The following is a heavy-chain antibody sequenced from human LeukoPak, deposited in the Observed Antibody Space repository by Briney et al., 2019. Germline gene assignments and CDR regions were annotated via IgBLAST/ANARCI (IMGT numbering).Heavy chain of an antibody. CDR3: ARDSGAYDSSGYYPYY. V-gene: IGHV3-21*01. D-gene: IGHD3-22*01. CDR1: GFTFSSYS. Sequence: PGGSLRLSCAASGFTFSSYSMNWVRQAPGKGLEWVSSISSSSSYIYYADSVKGRFTISRDNAKNSLYLQMNSLRAEDTAVYYCARDSGAYDSSGYYPYYWGQGTLVTVSS. J-gene: IGHJ4*02. CDR2: ISSSSSYI.